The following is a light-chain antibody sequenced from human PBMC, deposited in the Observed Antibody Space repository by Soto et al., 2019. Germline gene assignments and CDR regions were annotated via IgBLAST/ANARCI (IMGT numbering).Light chain of an antibody. CDR2: ENN. CDR1: SSNIGNNY. J-gene: IGLJ1*01. Sequence: QSVLTQPTSVSSAPGQKVTISCSGSSSNIGNNYVSWYQQLPGTAPKLLIYENNKRPSGIPDRFSGSKSGTSATLGITGLRTGDEADYYCGTWDSSLSAYVFGAGTKVTVL. CDR3: GTWDSSLSAYV. V-gene: IGLV1-51*02.